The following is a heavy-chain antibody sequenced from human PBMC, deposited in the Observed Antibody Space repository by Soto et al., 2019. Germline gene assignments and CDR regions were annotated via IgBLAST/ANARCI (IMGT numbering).Heavy chain of an antibody. CDR1: GFTFSSYA. D-gene: IGHD3-3*01. CDR3: ARGRFLEWLAFDY. J-gene: IGHJ4*02. V-gene: IGHV3-30-3*01. Sequence: GGSLRLSCAASGFTFSSYAMHWVRQSPGKGLEWVAVISYDGSNKYYADSVKGRFTISRDNSKNTLYLQMNSLRAEDTAVYYCARGRFLEWLAFDYWGQGTLVTVSS. CDR2: ISYDGSNK.